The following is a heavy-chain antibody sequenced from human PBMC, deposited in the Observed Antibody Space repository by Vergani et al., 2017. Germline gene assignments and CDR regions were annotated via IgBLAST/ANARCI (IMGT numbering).Heavy chain of an antibody. CDR2: IHPADSDT. CDR3: ARLYGRDSSGSKYFDY. V-gene: IGHV5-51*01. Sequence: EVQLVQSGAEVKKPGASLNISCQISGYSFTNYWIGWVRQMPGKCLEWMGIIHPADSDTRYSPSFPGQVTISVDKSISTAYLQRSSLRASDSAMYYCARLYGRDSSGSKYFDYWGQGTLVTVSS. CDR1: GYSFTNYW. J-gene: IGHJ4*02. D-gene: IGHD3-22*01.